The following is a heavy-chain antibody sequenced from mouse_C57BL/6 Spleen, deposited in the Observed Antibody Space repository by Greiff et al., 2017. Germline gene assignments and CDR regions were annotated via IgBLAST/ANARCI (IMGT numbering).Heavy chain of an antibody. CDR1: GYTFTSYW. D-gene: IGHD3-2*02. J-gene: IGHJ4*01. V-gene: IGHV1-69*01. CDR3: ARQTAQATLYAMDY. Sequence: VQLQQPGAELVMPGASVKLSCKASGYTFTSYWMHWVKQRPGQGLEWIGEIDPSDSYTNYTQKFKGKSTLTVDKSSSTAYMQLSSLTSEDSAVYYCARQTAQATLYAMDYWGQGTSVTVSS. CDR2: IDPSDSYT.